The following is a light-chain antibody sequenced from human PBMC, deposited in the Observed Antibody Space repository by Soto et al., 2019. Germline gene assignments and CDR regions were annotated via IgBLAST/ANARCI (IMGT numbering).Light chain of an antibody. CDR3: SSYAGSNRV. V-gene: IGLV2-8*01. CDR1: SSDVGGYNY. J-gene: IGLJ1*01. Sequence: QSALTQPPSASGSPGQSVTISCTGTSSDVGGYNYVSWYQQHPGKAPKLMIYEVSKRPSGVPDRFSGSKSGNTASLTVSGLQAEDEADYYCSSYAGSNRVFGTGT. CDR2: EVS.